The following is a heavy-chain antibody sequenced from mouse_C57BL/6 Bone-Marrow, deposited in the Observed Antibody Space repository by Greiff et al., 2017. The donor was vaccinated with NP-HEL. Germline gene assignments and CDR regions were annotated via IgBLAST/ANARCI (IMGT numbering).Heavy chain of an antibody. Sequence: QVQLQQPGAELVMPGASVKLSCKASGYTFTSYWMHWVKQRPGQGLEWIGEIDPSDSYTNYNQKFKGKSTLTVDKSSSTAYMQLSSLTSADSAVYYCARWGYYDGSSPWGQGTLVTVSA. CDR1: GYTFTSYW. CDR3: ARWGYYDGSSP. CDR2: IDPSDSYT. J-gene: IGHJ3*01. D-gene: IGHD1-1*01. V-gene: IGHV1-69*01.